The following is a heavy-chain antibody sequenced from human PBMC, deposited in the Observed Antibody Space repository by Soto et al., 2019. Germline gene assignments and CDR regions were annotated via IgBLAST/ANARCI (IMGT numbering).Heavy chain of an antibody. CDR2: ISSNGGST. Sequence: EVQLVESGGGLVQPGGSLRLSCAASGFTFSSYAMHWVRQAPGKGLEYVSAISSNGGSTYYANSVKGRFTISRDNSKNTLYLQMGSLRAEGMAVYYCARDWRDCSGGSCYSFYFDYWGQGTLVTVSS. V-gene: IGHV3-64*01. J-gene: IGHJ4*02. CDR3: ARDWRDCSGGSCYSFYFDY. CDR1: GFTFSSYA. D-gene: IGHD2-15*01.